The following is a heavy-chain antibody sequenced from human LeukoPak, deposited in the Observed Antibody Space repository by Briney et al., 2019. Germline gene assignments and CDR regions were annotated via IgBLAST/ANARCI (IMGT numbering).Heavy chain of an antibody. J-gene: IGHJ3*02. CDR2: INHSGST. V-gene: IGHV4-34*01. Sequence: SETLSLTCAVYGGSFSGYYWSWICQPPGKGLEWIGEINHSGSTNYNPSLKSRVTISVDTSKNQFSLKLSSVTAADTAVYYCARSRGKVLHAFDIWGQGTMVTVSS. D-gene: IGHD2-8*02. CDR1: GGSFSGYY. CDR3: ARSRGKVLHAFDI.